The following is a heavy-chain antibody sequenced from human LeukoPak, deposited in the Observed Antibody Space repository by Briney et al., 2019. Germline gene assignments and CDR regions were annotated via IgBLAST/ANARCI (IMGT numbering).Heavy chain of an antibody. V-gene: IGHV3-30*02. D-gene: IGHD3-22*01. Sequence: RGSLRLSSAASGFTFSSYGMHWVAPGPGQGLEGVAFIRNDGSNKYYAHSVKGRFTISRDNSKNTLYLQMNSLRAEDTAVYYCAKDVKNGASSGYLVYWGQGTLVTVSS. CDR3: AKDVKNGASSGYLVY. J-gene: IGHJ4*02. CDR2: IRNDGSNK. CDR1: GFTFSSYG.